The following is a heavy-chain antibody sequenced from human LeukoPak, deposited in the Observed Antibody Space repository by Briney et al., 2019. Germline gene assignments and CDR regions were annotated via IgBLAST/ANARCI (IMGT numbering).Heavy chain of an antibody. D-gene: IGHD3-16*01. Sequence: GGSLRLSYAASGFTFNSYVMSWVRQAPGKGLEWVASINHNGNVNYYVDSVKGRFTISRDNAKNSLYLQMSNLRAEDTAVYFCARGGGLDVWGQGATVTVSS. CDR1: GFTFNSYV. V-gene: IGHV3-7*03. CDR3: ARGGGLDV. CDR2: INHNGNVN. J-gene: IGHJ6*02.